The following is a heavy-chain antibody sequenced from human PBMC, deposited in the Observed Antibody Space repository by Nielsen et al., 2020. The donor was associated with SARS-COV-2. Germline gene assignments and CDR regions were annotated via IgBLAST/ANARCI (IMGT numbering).Heavy chain of an antibody. V-gene: IGHV3-9*01. Sequence: GGSLRLSCAASGFTFSSYAMNWVRQAPGKGLEWVSGISWNSGSIGYADSVKGRFTISRDNAKNSLYLQMNSLRAEDTALYYCAKVFGIYSDAFDIWGQGTMVTVSS. CDR1: GFTFSSYA. CDR3: AKVFGIYSDAFDI. CDR2: ISWNSGSI. D-gene: IGHD3-10*02. J-gene: IGHJ3*02.